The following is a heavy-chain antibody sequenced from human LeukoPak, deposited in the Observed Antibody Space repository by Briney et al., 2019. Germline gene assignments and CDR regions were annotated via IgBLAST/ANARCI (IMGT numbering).Heavy chain of an antibody. CDR3: VRGDYGDYTLFDY. D-gene: IGHD4-17*01. CDR2: IYSGGST. J-gene: IGHJ4*02. CDR1: GFTVSSNY. V-gene: IGHV3-53*01. Sequence: PGGSLRLSCAASGFTVSSNYMSWVRQAPGKGLEWVSVIYSGGSTYYADSVKGRFTISRDNSKNTLYLQMNSLRAEDTAVYYCVRGDYGDYTLFDYWGREPWSPSPQ.